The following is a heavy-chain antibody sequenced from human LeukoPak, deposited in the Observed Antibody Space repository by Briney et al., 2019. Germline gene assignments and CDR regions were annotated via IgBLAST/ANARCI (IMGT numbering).Heavy chain of an antibody. CDR3: ARPLLRGHRNYRDAFDI. J-gene: IGHJ3*02. V-gene: IGHV1-8*03. CDR2: MNPNSYNT. Sequence: GASVKVSCKASGYTFTSYDINWVRQATGQGLEWMGWMNPNSYNTGYAQKFQGRITITRDTSIDTAYMELSSLRSEDTAVYYCARPLLRGHRNYRDAFDIWGQGTMVTVSS. CDR1: GYTFTSYD. D-gene: IGHD1-7*01.